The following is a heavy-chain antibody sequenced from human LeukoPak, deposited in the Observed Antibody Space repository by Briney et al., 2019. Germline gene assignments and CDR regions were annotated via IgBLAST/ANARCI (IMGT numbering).Heavy chain of an antibody. D-gene: IGHD1-26*01. CDR3: AKDSLSRSKRVGWFDP. V-gene: IGHV3-9*01. Sequence: GGSLRLSCAASGYTFDDYAMHWVRQAPGKGLEWVSGISWNSGSIGYADSVKGRFTISRDNAKNSLYLQMNSLRAEDTALYYCAKDSLSRSKRVGWFDPWGQGTLVTVSS. CDR2: ISWNSGSI. CDR1: GYTFDDYA. J-gene: IGHJ5*02.